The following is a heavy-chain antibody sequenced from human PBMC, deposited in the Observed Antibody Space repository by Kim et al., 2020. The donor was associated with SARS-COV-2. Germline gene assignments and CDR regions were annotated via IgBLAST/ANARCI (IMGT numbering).Heavy chain of an antibody. D-gene: IGHD5-18*01. J-gene: IGHJ4*02. V-gene: IGHV3-74*01. Sequence: GGSLRLSCAASGFTFSSYWMHWVRQAPGKGLVWVSRINSDGSSTSYADSVKGRFTISRDNAKNTLYLQMNSLRAEDTAVYYCARARGYSYMYYYYWGQGTLVTVSS. CDR2: INSDGSST. CDR3: ARARGYSYMYYYY. CDR1: GFTFSSYW.